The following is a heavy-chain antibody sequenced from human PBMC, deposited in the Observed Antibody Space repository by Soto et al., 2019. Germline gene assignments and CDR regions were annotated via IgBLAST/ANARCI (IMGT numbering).Heavy chain of an antibody. CDR1: GYIFTSYG. V-gene: IGHV1-18*01. CDR2: ISAHNGNT. D-gene: IGHD4-17*01. J-gene: IGHJ4*02. CDR3: ARGRYGDY. Sequence: QAHLVQSGTEVKKPGASVKVSCKGSGYIFTSYGIAWVRQAPGQGLEWMGWISAHNGNTEYAQKFQGRGTVTRDTSTSTAYLEMRSLRSDDTALYYCARGRYGDYWGQGAMVTVSS.